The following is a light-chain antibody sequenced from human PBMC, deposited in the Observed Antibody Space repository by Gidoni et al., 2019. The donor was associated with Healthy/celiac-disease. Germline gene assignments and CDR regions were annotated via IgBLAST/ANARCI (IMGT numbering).Light chain of an antibody. CDR3: QQYYSTPS. CDR1: QSVLYSSNNKNY. J-gene: IGKJ2*01. Sequence: DIVMNQSTDSLAVSMGERATINCKSSQSVLYSSNNKNYLAWYQQKPGQPPKLRIYWASTRESGVPDRFSGSGSGTDFTLTISSLQSEDVAVYYCQQYYSTPSFXQXTKLEIK. V-gene: IGKV4-1*01. CDR2: WAS.